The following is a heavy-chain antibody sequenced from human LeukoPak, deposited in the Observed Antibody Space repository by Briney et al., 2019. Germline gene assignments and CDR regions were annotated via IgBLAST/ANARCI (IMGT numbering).Heavy chain of an antibody. V-gene: IGHV1-69*13. D-gene: IGHD4-11*01. CDR1: GGTFSSYA. CDR2: IIPIFGTA. J-gene: IGHJ4*02. Sequence: SVKASCKASGGTFSSYAISWVRQAPGQGLEWMGGIIPIFGTANYAQKFQGRVTITADESTSTAYMELSSLRSEDTAVYYCARGGLTTASFDYWGQGTLVTVSS. CDR3: ARGGLTTASFDY.